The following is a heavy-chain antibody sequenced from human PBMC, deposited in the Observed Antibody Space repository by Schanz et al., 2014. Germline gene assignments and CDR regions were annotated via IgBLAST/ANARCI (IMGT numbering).Heavy chain of an antibody. CDR3: ASSGAGYSSSWDFDY. CDR1: RSPFSSYT. Sequence: QVQLVPSGAEVKKPGSSGKVSCKASRSPFSSYTISWVRQARGQGLEWVGRFIPILGIANYAQKFQGRVTITADKSTFTAYMDVSSLRSEDTAVYYCASSGAGYSSSWDFDYWGQGTLVTVSS. CDR2: FIPILGIA. J-gene: IGHJ4*02. D-gene: IGHD6-13*01. V-gene: IGHV1-69*02.